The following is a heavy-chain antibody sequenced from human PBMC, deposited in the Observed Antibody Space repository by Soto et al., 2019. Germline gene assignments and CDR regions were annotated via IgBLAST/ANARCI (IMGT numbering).Heavy chain of an antibody. V-gene: IGHV3-30-3*01. J-gene: IGHJ4*02. D-gene: IGHD3-22*01. CDR3: ARDQQGLLLHY. CDR1: GFTFSSYA. Sequence: GGSLRLSCAASGFTFSSYAMHWVRQAPGKGLEWVAVISYDGSNKYYADSVKGLFTISRDNSKNTLYLQMNSLRAEDTAVYYCARDQQGLLLHYWGQGTLVTVSS. CDR2: ISYDGSNK.